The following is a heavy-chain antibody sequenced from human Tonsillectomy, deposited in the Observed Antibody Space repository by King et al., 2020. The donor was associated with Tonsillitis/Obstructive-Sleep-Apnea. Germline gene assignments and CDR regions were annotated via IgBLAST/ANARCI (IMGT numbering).Heavy chain of an antibody. CDR1: GGSISSYY. CDR2: IYYSGST. CDR3: ATQVVAATASWFDP. Sequence: QLQESGPGLVKPSETLSLTCTVSGGSISSYYWSWIRQPPGKGLEWIGYIYYSGSTNYNPSLKSRVTISVDTSKNQFSLKLSSVTAADTAVYYCATQVVAATASWFDPWGQGTLVTVSS. D-gene: IGHD2-15*01. V-gene: IGHV4-59*01. J-gene: IGHJ5*02.